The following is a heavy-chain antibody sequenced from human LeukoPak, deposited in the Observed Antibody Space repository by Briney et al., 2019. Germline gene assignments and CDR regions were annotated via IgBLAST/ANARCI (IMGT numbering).Heavy chain of an antibody. CDR2: ISGSGGST. CDR1: GFTFSSYA. Sequence: SGGSLRLSCAASGFTFSSYAMSWVRQAPGKGLEWVSAISGSGGSTYYADSVKGRFTISRDNSKNTLYLQMNSLRAEDTAVYYCATGLSLGYCSGGSCPYGMDVWGKGTTVTVSS. J-gene: IGHJ6*04. V-gene: IGHV3-23*01. D-gene: IGHD2-15*01. CDR3: ATGLSLGYCSGGSCPYGMDV.